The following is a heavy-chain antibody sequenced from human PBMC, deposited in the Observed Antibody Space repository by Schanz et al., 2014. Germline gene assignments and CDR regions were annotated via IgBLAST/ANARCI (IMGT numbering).Heavy chain of an antibody. CDR1: GGSISGYY. CDR2: ISYSGST. CDR3: ARHGGIPYYPMDV. J-gene: IGHJ6*02. D-gene: IGHD3-16*01. Sequence: QVTLQESGPGLVKPSETLSLTCNVSGGSISGYYWSWIRQPPGKGLEWIGYISYSGSTSFNPSLKSRLTMSVDASKTQYSLRLSSVTAADTAVYYCARHGGIPYYPMDVWGQGTTITVSS. V-gene: IGHV4-59*06.